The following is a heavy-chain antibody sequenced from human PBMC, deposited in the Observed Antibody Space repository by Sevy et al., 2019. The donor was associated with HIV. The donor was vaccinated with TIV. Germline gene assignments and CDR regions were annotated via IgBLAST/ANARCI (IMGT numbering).Heavy chain of an antibody. CDR2: ISSSGVYE. CDR3: ARVPDSGGRGRADY. Sequence: GGSLRLSCAASGFSFNTDTFYWVRQAPGEGLEWISSISSSGVYEYYADSVRGRFTISRDNAKNSLSLQMNGLRVEDTGVYYCARVPDSGGRGRADYWGQGTRVTVSS. V-gene: IGHV3-21*01. J-gene: IGHJ4*02. D-gene: IGHD1-26*01. CDR1: GFSFNTDT.